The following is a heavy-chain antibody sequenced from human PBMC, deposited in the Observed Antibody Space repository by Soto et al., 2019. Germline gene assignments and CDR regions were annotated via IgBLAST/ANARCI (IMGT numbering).Heavy chain of an antibody. J-gene: IGHJ6*03. V-gene: IGHV5-51*01. CDR3: ARHSHPYDILTGYYNGRRYYYYYMDV. Sequence: GESLKISCKGSGYSFTSYWIGWVRQMPGKGLEWMGIIYPGDSDTRYSPSFQGQVTISADKSISTAYLQWSSLKASDTAMYYCARHSHPYDILTGYYNGRRYYYYYMDVWGKGTTVTVSS. D-gene: IGHD3-9*01. CDR2: IYPGDSDT. CDR1: GYSFTSYW.